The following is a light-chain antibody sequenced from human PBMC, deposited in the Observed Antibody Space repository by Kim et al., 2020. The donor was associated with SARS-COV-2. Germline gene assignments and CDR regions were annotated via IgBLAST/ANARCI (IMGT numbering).Light chain of an antibody. V-gene: IGKV3-20*01. CDR2: GTS. J-gene: IGKJ2*01. CDR1: QSVNSSY. CDR3: QQYVTSPYT. Sequence: EVVLTQSPGTLSLSPGERVTLSCRASQSVNSSYLGWYQQKPGQAPTLLIYGTSNRATGIPDRFSGSGSGTDFTLTISRLEPEDFAVYYCQQYVTSPYTFGQGTKLEI.